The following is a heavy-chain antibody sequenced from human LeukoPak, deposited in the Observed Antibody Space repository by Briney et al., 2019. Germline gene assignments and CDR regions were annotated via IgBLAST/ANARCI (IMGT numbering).Heavy chain of an antibody. J-gene: IGHJ1*01. V-gene: IGHV3-74*01. Sequence: GGSLRLSCAASGLTFSNSWMPWVRQAPGKGLVWVSRINNEGTTISYADSVKGRFTISRDNAKNTLYLQMNSLRAEDTAVYYCARVSGLGMNEYYQHWGQGTLVTVAS. CDR3: ARVSGLGMNEYYQH. CDR1: GLTFSNSW. CDR2: INNEGTTI. D-gene: IGHD3-10*01.